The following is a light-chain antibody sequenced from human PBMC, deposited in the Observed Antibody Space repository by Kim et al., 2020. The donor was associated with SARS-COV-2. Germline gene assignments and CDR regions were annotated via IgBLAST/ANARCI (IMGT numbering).Light chain of an antibody. CDR2: GKN. V-gene: IGLV3-19*01. CDR3: NSRDSSGNHYV. Sequence: ALGQAVRITCQGDSLRCYYASWYQQQPGQAPVLVIYGKNNRPSGIPDRFSGSSSGNTASLTITGAQAEDEADYYCNSRDSSGNHYVFGTGTKVTVL. CDR1: SLRCYY. J-gene: IGLJ1*01.